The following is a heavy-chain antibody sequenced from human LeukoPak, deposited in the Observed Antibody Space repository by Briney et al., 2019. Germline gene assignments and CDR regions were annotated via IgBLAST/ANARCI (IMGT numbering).Heavy chain of an antibody. Sequence: PGGSLRLSCAASGFTFSSYGMHWVRQAPGKGLEWVAVIWYDGSNKYYADSVKGRFTISRDNSKNTLYLQMNSLRAEDTAVYYCARDIDPALGSYYYYGMDVWGQGTTVTVSS. CDR3: ARDIDPALGSYYYYGMDV. CDR2: IWYDGSNK. J-gene: IGHJ6*02. V-gene: IGHV3-33*01. CDR1: GFTFSSYG. D-gene: IGHD1-26*01.